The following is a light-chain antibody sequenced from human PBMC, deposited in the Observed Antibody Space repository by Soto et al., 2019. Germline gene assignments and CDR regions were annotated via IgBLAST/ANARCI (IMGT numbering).Light chain of an antibody. CDR1: QSVSSN. CDR3: QQYDTWPPA. Sequence: EVLMTQSPATLSVSPGERATLSCRASQSVSSNLAWYQQKPGQAPRLLIYGASTGAPGIPDRFSGSGSGTEFTLTISSLQSEDLAVFFCQQYDTWPPAFGQGTKVEIK. J-gene: IGKJ2*01. CDR2: GAS. V-gene: IGKV3-15*01.